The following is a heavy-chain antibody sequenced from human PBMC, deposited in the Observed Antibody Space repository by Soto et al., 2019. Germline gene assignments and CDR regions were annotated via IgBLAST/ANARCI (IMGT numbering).Heavy chain of an antibody. Sequence: SETLSLTCTISSDSVSGGNFYWTWIRQPPGKGLEWLGYIHYSGRTSYNPSLKSRLTISLDTSKNQFSLRLSSVTAADTAVYFCARDGRYALDALDLWGHGTMVTVSS. J-gene: IGHJ3*01. V-gene: IGHV4-61*01. CDR2: IHYSGRT. CDR1: SDSVSGGNFY. CDR3: ARDGRYALDALDL. D-gene: IGHD2-15*01.